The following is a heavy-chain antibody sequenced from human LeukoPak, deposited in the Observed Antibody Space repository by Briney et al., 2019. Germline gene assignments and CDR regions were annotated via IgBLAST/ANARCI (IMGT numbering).Heavy chain of an antibody. CDR3: ARDNGYYDGSGYLYYFDY. CDR1: GYTFTGYY. V-gene: IGHV1-2*02. Sequence: ASVKVSCKASGYTFTGYYIHWVRQAPGQGLEWMGWINPNSGGTNYARKFQGRVTMTRDTSISTAYMELSRLRSDDTAVYYCARDNGYYDGSGYLYYFDYWGQGTLVTVSS. J-gene: IGHJ4*02. CDR2: INPNSGGT. D-gene: IGHD3-22*01.